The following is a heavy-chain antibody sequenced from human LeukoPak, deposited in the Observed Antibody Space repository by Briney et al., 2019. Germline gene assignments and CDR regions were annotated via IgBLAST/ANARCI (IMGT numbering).Heavy chain of an antibody. Sequence: GGSLRLSCAASGFTFSSYAVSWVRQAPGKGLERVSSISGSGGSAYSADSVKGRFTISRDNSKNTLYLQMNSLRAEDTALYYCAKDRSCTNDICHGDFDYWGQGTLVTVSS. D-gene: IGHD2-8*01. CDR1: GFTFSSYA. V-gene: IGHV3-23*01. CDR3: AKDRSCTNDICHGDFDY. J-gene: IGHJ4*02. CDR2: ISGSGGSA.